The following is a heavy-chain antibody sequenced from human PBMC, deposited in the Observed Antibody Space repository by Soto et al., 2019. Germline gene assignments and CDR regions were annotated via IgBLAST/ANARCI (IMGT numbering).Heavy chain of an antibody. D-gene: IGHD5-12*01. CDR1: GYTFTSYY. V-gene: IGHV1-46*01. J-gene: IGHJ6*02. CDR3: ARDQKSMVATITVNYYYYYGMDV. CDR2: INPSGGST. Sequence: ASVKVSCKASGYTFTSYYMHWVRQAPGQGLEWMGIINPSGGSTSYAQKFQGRVTMTMDTSTSTVYMELSGLRSEDTAVYYCARDQKSMVATITVNYYYYYGMDVWGQGTTVTVSS.